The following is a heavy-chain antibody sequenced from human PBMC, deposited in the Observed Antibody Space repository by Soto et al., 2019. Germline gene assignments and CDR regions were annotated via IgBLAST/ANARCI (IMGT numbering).Heavy chain of an antibody. D-gene: IGHD3-3*01. CDR1: GGSISSYY. CDR2: IYTSGST. Sequence: PSETLSLTCTVSGGSISSYYWSWIRQPAGKGLEWIGRIYTSGSTNYNPSLKSRVTMSVDTSKNQFSMKLSSVPAADTAVYYCARQRDDFWSGYPNWFDPGGQGSLVTVSS. V-gene: IGHV4-4*07. J-gene: IGHJ5*02. CDR3: ARQRDDFWSGYPNWFDP.